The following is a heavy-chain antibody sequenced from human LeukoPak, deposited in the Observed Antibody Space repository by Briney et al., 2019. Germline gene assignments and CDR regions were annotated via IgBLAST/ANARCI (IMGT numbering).Heavy chain of an antibody. CDR1: GFIFSSYA. Sequence: GGSLRLSCAASGFIFSSYAMNWVRQAPGKGLEWVSNITSGGDTTFYADSVKGRFTISRDNSKNTLYLQMNSLRVEDTAVYYCAKDLYGAYLTDYWGQGTLVSVSS. CDR3: AKDLYGAYLTDY. CDR2: ITSGGDTT. V-gene: IGHV3-23*01. J-gene: IGHJ4*02. D-gene: IGHD4-17*01.